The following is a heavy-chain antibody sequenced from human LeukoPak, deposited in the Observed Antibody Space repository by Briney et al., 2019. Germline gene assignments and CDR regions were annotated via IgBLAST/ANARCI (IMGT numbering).Heavy chain of an antibody. CDR2: ISAYNGNT. CDR1: GYTFTSYG. CDR3: ARTNSGSYYEDY. J-gene: IGHJ4*02. D-gene: IGHD1-26*01. Sequence: APVKVSCKASGYTFTSYGISWVRQAPGQGLEWMGWISAYNGNTNYAQKLQGSVTMTTDTSTSTAYMELRSLRSDDTAVYYCARTNSGSYYEDYWGQGTLVTVSS. V-gene: IGHV1-18*01.